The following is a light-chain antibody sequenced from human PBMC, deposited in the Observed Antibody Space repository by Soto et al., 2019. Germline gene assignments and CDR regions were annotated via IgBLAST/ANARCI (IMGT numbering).Light chain of an antibody. CDR3: HQYAVSPLT. CDR1: QSVGRNY. V-gene: IGKV3-20*01. CDR2: DAS. J-gene: IGKJ4*01. Sequence: EIVLTQSPGTLSLSPGESDTLSCRASQSVGRNYLAWFQHKPDQAPRLLIYDASNRATGVPDRFSGSGSGTDFTLSVNRLDPEDFAVYYCHQYAVSPLTFGGGTTVEIK.